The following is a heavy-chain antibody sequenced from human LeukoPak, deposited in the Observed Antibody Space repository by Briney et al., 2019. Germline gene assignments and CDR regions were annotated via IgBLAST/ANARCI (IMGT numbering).Heavy chain of an antibody. V-gene: IGHV1-8*01. CDR1: GYTFTSYD. J-gene: IGHJ4*02. CDR3: AVNYYDSSGYSKSFDY. Sequence: ASVKVSCKASGYTFTSYDINWVRQATGQGLEWVGWMNPNSGNTGYAQKFQGRVTMTRNTSISTAYMELSSLRSEDTAVYYCAVNYYDSSGYSKSFDYWGQGTLVTVSS. CDR2: MNPNSGNT. D-gene: IGHD3-22*01.